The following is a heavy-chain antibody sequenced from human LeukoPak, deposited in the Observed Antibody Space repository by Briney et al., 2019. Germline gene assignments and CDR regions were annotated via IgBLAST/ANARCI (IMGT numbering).Heavy chain of an antibody. J-gene: IGHJ6*02. CDR1: GGTFSSYA. V-gene: IGHV1-69*04. CDR2: IIPILGIA. D-gene: IGHD2-2*01. CDR3: ARPRYCSSTSCYPRTPGKAAENYYYYGMDV. Sequence: ASVKVSCKACGGTFSSYATSWVRQAPGQGLEWMGSIIPILGIANYAQKFQGRVTITADKSTSTAYMELNSLRAEDTAVYYCARPRYCSSTSCYPRTPGKAAENYYYYGMDVWGQGTTVTVSS.